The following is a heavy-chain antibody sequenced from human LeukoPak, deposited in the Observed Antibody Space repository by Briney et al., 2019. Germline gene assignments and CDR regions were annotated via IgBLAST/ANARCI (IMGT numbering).Heavy chain of an antibody. CDR3: VALLRGIGY. J-gene: IGHJ4*02. CDR2: SRNEGHSYST. D-gene: IGHD3-10*01. Sequence: GGSLRLSCAVSGFTFSDHYMDWVRQAPGKGLEWIGRSRNEGHSYSTDFAASVRGRAALSRDHSRDSLYLQINSLRTDDAAVYYCVALLRGIGYWGQGTLVTVSS. CDR1: GFTFSDHY. V-gene: IGHV3-72*01.